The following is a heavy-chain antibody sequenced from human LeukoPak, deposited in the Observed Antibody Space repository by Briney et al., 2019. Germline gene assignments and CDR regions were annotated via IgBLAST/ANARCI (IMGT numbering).Heavy chain of an antibody. V-gene: IGHV3-23*01. Sequence: QTGGSLRLSCAASGFTFSSYAMSWVRQAPGKGLEWVSAISGSGGSTYYADSVKGRFTISRDNSKNTLYLQMNSLRAEDTAVYYCAKAHTAMVNCYDYWGQGTLVTVSS. CDR3: AKAHTAMVNCYDY. CDR1: GFTFSSYA. CDR2: ISGSGGST. D-gene: IGHD5-18*01. J-gene: IGHJ4*02.